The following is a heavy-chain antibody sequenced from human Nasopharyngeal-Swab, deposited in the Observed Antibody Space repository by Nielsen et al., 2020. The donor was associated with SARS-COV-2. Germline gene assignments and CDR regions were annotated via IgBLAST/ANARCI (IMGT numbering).Heavy chain of an antibody. D-gene: IGHD4-17*01. V-gene: IGHV5-51*01. J-gene: IGHJ3*02. CDR3: ARQVYGDYDHAFDI. Sequence: GESLKISCMASGYSFVHHWIGWVRQKPGKGLEWMGMVYPGNSEVAYSPSFQGQVTISADKSISTAYLQWSSLKASDTAMYYCARQVYGDYDHAFDIWGQGTMVTVSS. CDR2: VYPGNSEV. CDR1: GYSFVHHW.